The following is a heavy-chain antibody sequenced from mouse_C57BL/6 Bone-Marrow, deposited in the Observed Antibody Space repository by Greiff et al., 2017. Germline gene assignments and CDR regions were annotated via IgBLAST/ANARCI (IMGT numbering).Heavy chain of an antibody. Sequence: QVQLKQPGAELVRPGTSVKLSCKASGYTFTSYWVHWVKQRPGQGLEWIGVIDPSDSYTNYNQKFKGKATLTVDTSSSTAYMQLSSLTSEDSAVYYCARGGCFAYWGQGTLVTVSA. CDR3: ARGGCFAY. V-gene: IGHV1-59*01. J-gene: IGHJ3*01. CDR2: IDPSDSYT. CDR1: GYTFTSYW.